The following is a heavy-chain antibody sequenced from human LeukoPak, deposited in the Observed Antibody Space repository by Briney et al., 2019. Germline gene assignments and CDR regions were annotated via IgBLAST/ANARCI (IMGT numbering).Heavy chain of an antibody. V-gene: IGHV3-43*01. CDR2: ISWDGVVT. CDR1: GFTFDDYT. CDR3: AKDVGKRGRATYDILTVGTFDY. Sequence: GGSLRLSCAASGFTFDDYTIHWVRHAPGRGLEWVSLISWDGVVTYYAESVKGRFTISRDNSKNSLYLQMNSLRTEDTALYYCAKDVGKRGRATYDILTVGTFDYWGQGTLVTVSS. J-gene: IGHJ4*02. D-gene: IGHD3-9*01.